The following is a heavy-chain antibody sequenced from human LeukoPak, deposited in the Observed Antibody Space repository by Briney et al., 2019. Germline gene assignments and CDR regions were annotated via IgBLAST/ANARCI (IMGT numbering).Heavy chain of an antibody. V-gene: IGHV4-31*03. D-gene: IGHD3-22*01. Sequence: SQTLSLTCTVSGASISSGGYYWSWIRQRPGKGLVWIGYIYYSGSIYYNSTLPSLKSRVTISVDTSKNQFSLKLSSVTAADTAVYYCARSRSHPGFLDSTGSFLGPPSGADWWGQGTRVIVSS. CDR1: GASISSGGYY. J-gene: IGHJ1*01. CDR2: IYYSGSI. CDR3: ARSRSHPGFLDSTGSFLGPPSGADW.